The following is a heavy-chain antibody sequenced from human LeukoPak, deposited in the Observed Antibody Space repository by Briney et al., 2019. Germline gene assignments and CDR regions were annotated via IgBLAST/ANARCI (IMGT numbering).Heavy chain of an antibody. CDR3: ARGAVKIRGGWYFDY. D-gene: IGHD3-16*01. V-gene: IGHV4-59*01. Sequence: SETLSLTCTVSGGSISSYYWSWLRQPPGKGLEWIGYIYYSGSTNYNPSLKSRVTISVDTSKNQFSLKLSSVTAADTAVYYCARGAVKIRGGWYFDYWGQGTLVTVSS. CDR1: GGSISSYY. CDR2: IYYSGST. J-gene: IGHJ4*02.